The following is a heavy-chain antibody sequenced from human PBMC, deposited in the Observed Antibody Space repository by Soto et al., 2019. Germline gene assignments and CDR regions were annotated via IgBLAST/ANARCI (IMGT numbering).Heavy chain of an antibody. D-gene: IGHD3-16*01. CDR3: AKWGFLTAFDY. J-gene: IGHJ4*02. V-gene: IGHV3-9*01. CDR2: ISWNSGSI. Sequence: GGSLRLSCAASGFTFDDYAMHWVRQAPGKGLEWVSGISWNSGSIGYADSVKGRFTISRDNAKNSLYLQMNSLRAEDTALYYCAKWGFLTAFDYWGQGTLVTVSS. CDR1: GFTFDDYA.